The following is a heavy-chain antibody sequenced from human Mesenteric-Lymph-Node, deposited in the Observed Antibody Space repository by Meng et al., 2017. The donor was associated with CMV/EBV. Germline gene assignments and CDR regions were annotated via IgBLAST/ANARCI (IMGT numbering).Heavy chain of an antibody. V-gene: IGHV3-53*04. CDR1: GFTVSSDY. CDR3: ARQVTRGDFEAT. Sequence: LSCAASGFTVSSDYMSWVRQAPGKGLEWVSVIYSGGSTYYADSVKGRFTISRHNPKNTLYLQMNSLRAEDTAVYYCARQVTRGDFEATWGQGTLVTV. CDR2: IYSGGST. J-gene: IGHJ5*02. D-gene: IGHD2-21*02.